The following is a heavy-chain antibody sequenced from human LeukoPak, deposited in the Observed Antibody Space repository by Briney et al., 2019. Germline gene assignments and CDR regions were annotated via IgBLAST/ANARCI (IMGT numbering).Heavy chain of an antibody. CDR3: ARHVRTSSADAFDI. V-gene: IGHV4-38-2*01. CDR2: IYHSGSA. Sequence: SETLSLTCAVSGYSISSGYYCGWIRQPPGKGLEWIGSIYHSGSAYYNPSLKSRVTISVDTSKNQFSLKLSSVTAADTAVYYCARHVRTSSADAFDIWGQGTMVTVSS. CDR1: GYSISSGYY. J-gene: IGHJ3*02.